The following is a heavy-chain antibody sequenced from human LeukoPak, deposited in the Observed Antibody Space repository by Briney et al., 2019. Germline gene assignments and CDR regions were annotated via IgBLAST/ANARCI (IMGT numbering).Heavy chain of an antibody. J-gene: IGHJ4*02. Sequence: GGSLRLSCAASAFTFSSYSMNWVRQAPGKGLEWVSYISSSGNTIYYADSVKGRFTISRDNAKNSLYLLMNSLRAEDTAVYYCARALRTVWGYYFDYWGQGTLVTVSS. CDR2: ISSSGNTI. CDR1: AFTFSSYS. D-gene: IGHD4-17*01. CDR3: ARALRTVWGYYFDY. V-gene: IGHV3-48*04.